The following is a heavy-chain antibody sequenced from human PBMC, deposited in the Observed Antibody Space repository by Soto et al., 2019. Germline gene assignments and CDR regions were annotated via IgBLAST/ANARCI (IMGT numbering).Heavy chain of an antibody. V-gene: IGHV4-31*03. Sequence: PSETLSLTCTVSGGSISSGGYYWSWIRQHPGKGLEWIGYIYYSGSTYYNPSLKSRVTISVDTSKNQFSLKLSSVTAADTAVYYCAREGRGTKQQLVSYYYYGMDVWGQGTTVTVSS. J-gene: IGHJ6*02. CDR3: AREGRGTKQQLVSYYYYGMDV. CDR2: IYYSGST. D-gene: IGHD6-13*01. CDR1: GGSISSGGYY.